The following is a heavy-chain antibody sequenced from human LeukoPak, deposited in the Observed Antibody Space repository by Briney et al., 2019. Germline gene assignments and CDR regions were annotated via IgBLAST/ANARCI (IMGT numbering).Heavy chain of an antibody. CDR1: GGSFSGYY. V-gene: IGHV4-34*01. CDR3: ARETLMRGNDY. D-gene: IGHD3-16*01. CDR2: INHSGST. Sequence: PSETLSLTCAVYGGSFSGYYWSWIRQPPGKGLEWIGEINHSGSTNYNPSLKSRVTISVDTSKNQFSLKLSSVTAADTAVYYCARETLMRGNDYWGQGTLVTVSS. J-gene: IGHJ4*02.